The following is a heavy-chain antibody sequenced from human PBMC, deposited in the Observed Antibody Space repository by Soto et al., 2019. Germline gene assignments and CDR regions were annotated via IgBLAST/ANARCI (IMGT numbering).Heavy chain of an antibody. D-gene: IGHD3-3*01. J-gene: IGHJ4*01. CDR1: GGSINSGAYY. Sequence: SDTLSLTCPVSGGSINSGAYYWTWLRQHPGKGLEWIGCIYTDGGTDYSPSLKNRVTISMDTSKNHFSLRLTSVTAADTATYFCARGLTEWSNDYWGHGTLVNVSS. CDR3: ARGLTEWSNDY. V-gene: IGHV4-31*03. CDR2: IYTDGGT.